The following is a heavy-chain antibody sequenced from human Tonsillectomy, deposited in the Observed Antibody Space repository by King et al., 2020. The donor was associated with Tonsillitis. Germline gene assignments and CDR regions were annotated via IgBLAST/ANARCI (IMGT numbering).Heavy chain of an antibody. Sequence: VQLVESGGGLVQPGGSLRVSCAASGFTLSHCWMHWVRQAPGKGLEWVATIKEDGSVIHYVDSVKCRFTISSDNAENSVYLQITSLRDEDTATYYCTYSSCWIFEYWGQGIMVTVSS. CDR2: IKEDGSVI. D-gene: IGHD6-19*01. J-gene: IGHJ4*02. CDR1: GFTLSHCW. V-gene: IGHV3-7*03. CDR3: TYSSCWIFEY.